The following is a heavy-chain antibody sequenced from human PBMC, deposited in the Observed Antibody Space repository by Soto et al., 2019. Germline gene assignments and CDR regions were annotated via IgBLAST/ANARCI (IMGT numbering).Heavy chain of an antibody. CDR1: GFSFSSNA. CDR3: ARGGVSARPDI. Sequence: QVQLVESGGGVVQPGRSLRLSCAASGFSFSSNAMHWVRQTPGKGLEWVAIIWYDGSNKYYADSVKGRFTISRDNSKNTVYLQMNSLRVADTAVYYGARGGVSARPDIWGQGTLVILSS. J-gene: IGHJ1*01. D-gene: IGHD6-6*01. CDR2: IWYDGSNK. V-gene: IGHV3-33*03.